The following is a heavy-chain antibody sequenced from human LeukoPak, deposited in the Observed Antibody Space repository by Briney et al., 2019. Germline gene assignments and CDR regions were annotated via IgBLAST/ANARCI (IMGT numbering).Heavy chain of an antibody. D-gene: IGHD3-10*01. V-gene: IGHV3-23*01. J-gene: IGHJ6*02. Sequence: PGGSLRLSCAASGFTFSSYAVSWVRQAPGKGLEWVSAISGSGGSTYYADSVKGRFTISRDNSKNMLYLQMNSLRAEDTAVYYCAKVSGRIQIWPQPFGDGMDVWGQGTTVTVSS. CDR1: GFTFSSYA. CDR3: AKVSGRIQIWPQPFGDGMDV. CDR2: ISGSGGST.